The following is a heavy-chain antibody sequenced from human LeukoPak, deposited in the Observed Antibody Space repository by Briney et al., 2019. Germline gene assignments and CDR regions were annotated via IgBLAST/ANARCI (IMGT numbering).Heavy chain of an antibody. Sequence: GGSLRLSCAASGFTFSSYGMHWVRQAPGKGLEWVAVISYDGSNKYYADSVKGRFTISRDNSKNTLYLQMNSLRAEDTAVYYCAKAGGQVAFDIWGQGTMVTVSS. CDR1: GFTFSSYG. CDR2: ISYDGSNK. V-gene: IGHV3-30*18. CDR3: AKAGGQVAFDI. D-gene: IGHD1-1*01. J-gene: IGHJ3*02.